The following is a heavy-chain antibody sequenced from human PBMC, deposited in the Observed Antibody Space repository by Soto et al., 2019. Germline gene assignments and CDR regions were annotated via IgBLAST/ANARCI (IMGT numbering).Heavy chain of an antibody. CDR3: ARASGGPTRFDP. D-gene: IGHD2-15*01. J-gene: IGHJ5*02. CDR1: GGSISSGGYY. CDR2: IYYSGST. Sequence: SETLSLTCTVSGGSISSGGYYWSWIRQHPGKGLEWIGYIYYSGSTYYNPSLKSRVTISVDTSKNQFSLKLSSVTAADTAVYYCARASGGPTRFDPLGQGTLVTVSS. V-gene: IGHV4-31*03.